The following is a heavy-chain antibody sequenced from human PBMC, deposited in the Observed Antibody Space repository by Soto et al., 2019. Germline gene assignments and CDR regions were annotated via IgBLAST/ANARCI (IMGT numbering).Heavy chain of an antibody. J-gene: IGHJ4*02. D-gene: IGHD3-10*01. CDR1: GGTFSSYA. CDR3: ARGRGSGSYYSYYFDY. CDR2: IIPIFGTA. Sequence: GASVKVSCKASGGTFSSYAISWVRQAPGQGLEWMGGIIPIFGTANYAQKFQGRVTITADESTSTAYMELSSLRSEDTAVYYCARGRGSGSYYSYYFDYWGQGTLVTVSS. V-gene: IGHV1-69*13.